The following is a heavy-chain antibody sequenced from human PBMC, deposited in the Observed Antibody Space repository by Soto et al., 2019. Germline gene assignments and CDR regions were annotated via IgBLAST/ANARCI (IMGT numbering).Heavy chain of an antibody. V-gene: IGHV3-48*01. CDR3: ARHPERIAQIGWFDP. J-gene: IGHJ5*02. CDR2: ISSSSSTI. D-gene: IGHD6-13*01. CDR1: GFTFISYS. Sequence: PGGPLRLSCAASGFTFISYSMNLVRQAPRKGLEWVSYISSSSSTIYYADSVKGRFTISRDNAKNSLYLQMNSLRAEDTAVYYCARHPERIAQIGWFDPWGQGTLVTVSS.